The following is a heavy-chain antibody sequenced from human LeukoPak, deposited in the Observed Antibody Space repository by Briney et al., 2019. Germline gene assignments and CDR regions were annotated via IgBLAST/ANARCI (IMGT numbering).Heavy chain of an antibody. Sequence: GGSLRLSCAASGFIFSTYTMNWVRQAPGKGLEWVSSISSSGGSTYYADSVKGRFTISRDNSKNTLYLQVNSLRAEDTAVYYCAKAAVYHDSCPDSWGQGTLVTVSS. J-gene: IGHJ4*02. CDR2: ISSSGGST. V-gene: IGHV3-23*01. D-gene: IGHD5/OR15-5a*01. CDR3: AKAAVYHDSCPDS. CDR1: GFIFSTYT.